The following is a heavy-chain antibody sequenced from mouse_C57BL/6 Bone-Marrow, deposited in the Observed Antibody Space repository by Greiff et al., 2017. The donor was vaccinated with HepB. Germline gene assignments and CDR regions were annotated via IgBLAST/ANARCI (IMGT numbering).Heavy chain of an antibody. CDR1: GFTFSDYG. Sequence: EVQRVESGGGLVKPGGSLKLSCAASGFTFSDYGMHWVRQAPEKGLEWVAYISSGSSTIYYADTVKGRFTISRDNAKNTLFLQMTSLRSEDTAMYYCARLYYSNYEYFDYWGQGTTLTVSS. CDR3: ARLYYSNYEYFDY. D-gene: IGHD2-5*01. J-gene: IGHJ2*01. CDR2: ISSGSSTI. V-gene: IGHV5-17*01.